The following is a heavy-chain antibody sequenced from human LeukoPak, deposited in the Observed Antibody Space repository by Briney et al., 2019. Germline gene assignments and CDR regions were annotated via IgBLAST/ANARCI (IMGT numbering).Heavy chain of an antibody. CDR2: IKSDGST. Sequence: PGGSLRLSCAASGFTFSSYWMHWVRQAPGKGLVWVSRIKSDGSTNYADSVKGRFTTSRDNAKNTISLQMNSLRTEATGAYYCARAPSEIGGYYPEYFRHWGQGTLVTVSS. CDR3: ARAPSEIGGYYPEYFRH. V-gene: IGHV3-74*01. J-gene: IGHJ1*01. D-gene: IGHD3-22*01. CDR1: GFTFSSYW.